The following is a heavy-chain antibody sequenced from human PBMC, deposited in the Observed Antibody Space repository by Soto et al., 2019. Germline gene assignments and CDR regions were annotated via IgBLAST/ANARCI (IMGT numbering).Heavy chain of an antibody. CDR2: IYYSGNT. CDR1: CGSISDYY. D-gene: IGHD6-6*01. CDR3: ARLGGLAARLFDP. V-gene: IGHV4-59*01. Sequence: SETLSLTCTVSCGSISDYYWSWIRQPPGKGLEWIGFIYYSGNTNYNPSLKTRVTMSMDTSKNQLSLKLSSVTAADTAVYYCARLGGLAARLFDPWGQGTLVTVSS. J-gene: IGHJ5*02.